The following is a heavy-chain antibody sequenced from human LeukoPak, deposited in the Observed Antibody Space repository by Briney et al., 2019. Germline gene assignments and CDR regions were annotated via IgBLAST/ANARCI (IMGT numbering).Heavy chain of an antibody. CDR3: TAYDSSGYYPDY. V-gene: IGHV3-11*04. D-gene: IGHD3-22*01. CDR2: ISSSGSTI. Sequence: PGGSLRLSCAASGFTVSSNYISWVRQAPGKGLEWVSYISSSGSTIYYADSVKGRFTISRDNAKNSLYLQMNSLRAEDTAVYYCTAYDSSGYYPDYWGQGTLVTVSS. J-gene: IGHJ4*02. CDR1: GFTVSSNY.